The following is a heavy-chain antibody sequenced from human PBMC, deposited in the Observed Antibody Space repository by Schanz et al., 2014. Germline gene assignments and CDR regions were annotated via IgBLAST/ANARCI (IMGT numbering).Heavy chain of an antibody. CDR3: ARVKQGCSDSSCVLDP. CDR1: GVAITSTNW. D-gene: IGHD2-2*01. Sequence: QVQLQESGPGLVKPSGTLSLTCAVSGVAITSTNWWHWVRQSPGKGLEGIGEIIHDGRTNYNPSLVSRVTISLDRSENQFSLELRSVAAADTALYYCARVKQGCSDSSCVLDPWGQGTLVTVSS. J-gene: IGHJ5*02. V-gene: IGHV4-4*02. CDR2: IIHDGRT.